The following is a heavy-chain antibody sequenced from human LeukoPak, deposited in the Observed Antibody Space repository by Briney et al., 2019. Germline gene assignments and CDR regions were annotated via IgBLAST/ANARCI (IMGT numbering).Heavy chain of an antibody. Sequence: PSETLSLTCTVSGGSISSRTYYWGWIRQPPGKGLEWIGTIYYSGTTYYNPSLKSRVTISLDTSKNLFSLKLSSVTAADTAIYYCARDFSSSSTVYYYYYMDVWGKGTTVTVSS. CDR2: IYYSGTT. D-gene: IGHD6-6*01. CDR3: ARDFSSSSTVYYYYYMDV. CDR1: GGSISSRTYY. J-gene: IGHJ6*03. V-gene: IGHV4-39*07.